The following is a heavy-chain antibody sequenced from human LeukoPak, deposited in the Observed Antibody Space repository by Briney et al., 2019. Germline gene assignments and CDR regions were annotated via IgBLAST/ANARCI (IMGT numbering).Heavy chain of an antibody. CDR2: IYTSGST. V-gene: IGHV4-61*02. CDR1: GGSISSGSYY. Sequence: SETLSLTCTVSGGSISSGSYYWSWIRRPAGKGLEWIGRIYTSGSTNYNPSLKSRVTISVDTSKNQFSLKLSSVTAADTAVYYCARARYGCSGGSCYSGFDYWGQGTLVTVSS. J-gene: IGHJ4*02. CDR3: ARARYGCSGGSCYSGFDY. D-gene: IGHD2-15*01.